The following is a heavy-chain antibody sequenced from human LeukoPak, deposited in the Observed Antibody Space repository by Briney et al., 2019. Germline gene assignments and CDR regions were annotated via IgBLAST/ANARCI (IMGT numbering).Heavy chain of an antibody. V-gene: IGHV4-34*01. D-gene: IGHD6-13*01. J-gene: IGHJ5*02. Sequence: SETLSLTCAVYGGSFSGYYWSWIRQPPGKGLEWIGEINHSGSTNYNPSLKSRVTISVDTSKNQFSLKLSSVTAADTAVYYCARDAGYSSSWGNWFDPWGQGTLVTVSS. CDR2: INHSGST. CDR3: ARDAGYSSSWGNWFDP. CDR1: GGSFSGYY.